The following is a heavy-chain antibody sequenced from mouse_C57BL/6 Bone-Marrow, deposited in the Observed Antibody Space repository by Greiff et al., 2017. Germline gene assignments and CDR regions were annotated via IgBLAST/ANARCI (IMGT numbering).Heavy chain of an antibody. CDR2: INPGSGGT. D-gene: IGHD1-3*01. CDR1: GYAFTNYL. V-gene: IGHV1-54*01. CDR3: TRFGGKGGFDY. J-gene: IGHJ2*01. Sequence: VQLQQSGAELVRPGTSVKVSCKASGYAFTNYLIEWVKQRPGQGLEWIGVINPGSGGTNYNQKLKGKATLTADKSSSTAYMQLSSLTSDDSAVYFCTRFGGKGGFDYWGQGTTLTVSS.